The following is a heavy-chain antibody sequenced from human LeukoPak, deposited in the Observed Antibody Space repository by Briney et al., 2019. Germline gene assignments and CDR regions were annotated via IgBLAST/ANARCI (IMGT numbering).Heavy chain of an antibody. CDR3: ATPGGKYSSSRLLPGGAFDI. V-gene: IGHV3-23*01. J-gene: IGHJ3*02. CDR2: ISGSGGST. CDR1: GFTFSSYA. D-gene: IGHD6-6*01. Sequence: PGGSLRLSCAASGFTFSSYAMSWVRQAPGKGLEWVSAISGSGGSTYYADSVKGRFTISRDNSKNTLYLQMNSLRAEDTAVYYCATPGGKYSSSRLLPGGAFDIWGQGTMVTVSS.